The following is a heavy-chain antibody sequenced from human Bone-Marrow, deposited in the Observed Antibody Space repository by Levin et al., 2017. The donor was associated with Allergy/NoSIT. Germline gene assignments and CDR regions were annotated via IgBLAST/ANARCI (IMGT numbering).Heavy chain of an antibody. D-gene: IGHD1-1*01. J-gene: IGHJ4*02. V-gene: IGHV4-34*01. CDR1: GASFSGYF. CDR3: ARAYNTSSFDY. Sequence: PSETLSLTCAVYGASFSGYFWNWVRQPPGKGLEWIGQINHSGRTNYSPSLESRVTISAVPSKNQFSLKLTSVTAADTAVYYCARAYNTSSFDYWGQGTLVTVSP. CDR2: INHSGRT.